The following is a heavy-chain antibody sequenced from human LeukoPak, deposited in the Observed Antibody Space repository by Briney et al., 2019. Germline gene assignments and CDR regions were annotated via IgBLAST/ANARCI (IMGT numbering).Heavy chain of an antibody. CDR1: GFTFSSYA. Sequence: GGSLRLSCAASGFTFSSYAMSWVRQAPGKGLEWVSAISGSGGSTYYADSVKGRFTISRDNSKNTLYLQMNSLRAEDTAVYYCARDYGGNLRAFDIWGQGTMVTVSS. J-gene: IGHJ3*02. CDR2: ISGSGGST. CDR3: ARDYGGNLRAFDI. V-gene: IGHV3-23*01. D-gene: IGHD4-23*01.